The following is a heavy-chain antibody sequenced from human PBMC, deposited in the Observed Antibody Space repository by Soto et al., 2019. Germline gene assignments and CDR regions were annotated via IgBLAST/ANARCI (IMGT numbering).Heavy chain of an antibody. J-gene: IGHJ6*02. CDR1: GGSFSGYY. V-gene: IGHV4-34*01. CDR3: AGLGTLYYYDSSGYLPYYGMDV. CDR2: INHSGST. Sequence: NPSETLSLTCAVYGGSFSGYYWSWIRQPPGKGLEWIGEINHSGSTNYNPSLKSRVTISVDTSKNQFSLKLSSVTAADTAVYYCAGLGTLYYYDSSGYLPYYGMDVWGQGTTVT. D-gene: IGHD3-22*01.